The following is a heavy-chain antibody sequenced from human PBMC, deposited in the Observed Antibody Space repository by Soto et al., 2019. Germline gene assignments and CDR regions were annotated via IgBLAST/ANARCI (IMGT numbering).Heavy chain of an antibody. CDR3: VRDMYSSDYFVKWFDP. Sequence: QVRPVESGGGVVQPGRSLRLSCTASGFSFSSYAMYWFRQPPGKGLVWVAGISHDGINKHYADSVKGRVTVSRVNSNHSLDLQLNSLRREATAMYYCVRDMYSSDYFVKWFDPWGQGTLVTVSS. D-gene: IGHD6-19*01. V-gene: IGHV3-30-3*01. CDR1: GFSFSSYA. CDR2: ISHDGINK. J-gene: IGHJ5*02.